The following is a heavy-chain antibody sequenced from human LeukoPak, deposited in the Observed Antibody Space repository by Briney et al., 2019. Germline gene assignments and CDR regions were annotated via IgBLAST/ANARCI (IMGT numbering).Heavy chain of an antibody. V-gene: IGHV3-30*18. CDR1: GISFRSYG. J-gene: IGHJ6*02. CDR3: AKDIVVVPAAYYYYYGMDV. Sequence: GGSLRLSCAASGISFRSYGMQWVRQAPGKGLEWVAVISYDGSNKYYADSVKGRLTISRDNSKNTLYLQMNSLRAEDTAVYYCAKDIVVVPAAYYYYYGMDVWGQGTTVTVSS. CDR2: ISYDGSNK. D-gene: IGHD2-2*01.